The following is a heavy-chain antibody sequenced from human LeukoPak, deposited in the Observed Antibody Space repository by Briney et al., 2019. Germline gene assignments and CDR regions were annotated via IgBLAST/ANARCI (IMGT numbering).Heavy chain of an antibody. CDR3: AKDPMSIAAPADFDY. CDR2: ISGSGGST. CDR1: GFTFSSYA. D-gene: IGHD6-6*01. V-gene: IGHV3-23*01. J-gene: IGHJ4*02. Sequence: PGGSLRLSCAASGFTFSSYAMSWVRQAPGKGLEWVSAISGSGGSTYYADSVEGRFTISRDNSKNTLYLQMNSLRAEDTAVYYCAKDPMSIAAPADFDYWGQGTLVTVSS.